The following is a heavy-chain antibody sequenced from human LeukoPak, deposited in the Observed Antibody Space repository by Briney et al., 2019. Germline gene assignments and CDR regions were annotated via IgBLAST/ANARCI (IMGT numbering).Heavy chain of an antibody. CDR3: ARVYDIFGSGSHSDF. CDR1: GYTFTGYY. V-gene: IGHV1-2*02. D-gene: IGHD3-10*01. J-gene: IGHJ4*02. Sequence: GASVKVSCKASGYTFTGYYMHWVRQAPGQGLEWMGWINPNSGDRNSAQKFQGRVTMTRDTSISTAYMELSRLRSDDTAVYYCARVYDIFGSGSHSDFWGQGTLVTVSS. CDR2: INPNSGDR.